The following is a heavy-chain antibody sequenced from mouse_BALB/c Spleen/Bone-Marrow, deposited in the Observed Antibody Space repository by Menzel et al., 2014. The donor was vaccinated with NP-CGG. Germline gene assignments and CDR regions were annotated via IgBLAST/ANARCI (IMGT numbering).Heavy chain of an antibody. CDR3: ARGAWARGYFDY. J-gene: IGHJ2*01. V-gene: IGHV14-1*02. CDR1: GFNINDYY. Sequence: EVHLQQSGAELVRPGALVKLSCKASGFNINDYYLHWVKQGPKQGLEWIGWIDPEKGNTKYDPKFQGKASIIADTSSNTAYLQLSSLTSEDTAVYYCARGAWARGYFDYWGQGTTLTVSS. D-gene: IGHD4-1*01. CDR2: IDPEKGNT.